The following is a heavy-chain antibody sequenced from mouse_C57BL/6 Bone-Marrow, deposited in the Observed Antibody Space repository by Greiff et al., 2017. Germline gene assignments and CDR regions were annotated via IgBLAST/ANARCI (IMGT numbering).Heavy chain of an antibody. CDR3: ARDGITTVVAPYYFDY. J-gene: IGHJ2*01. Sequence: QVQLQQSGAELVKPGASVKISCKASGYTFTDYYINWVKQRPGQGLEWIGKIGPGSGSTYYNEKFKGKATLTADKSSSTAYMQLSSLTSEDSAVYCCARDGITTVVAPYYFDYWGQGTTLTVSS. V-gene: IGHV1-77*01. CDR1: GYTFTDYY. CDR2: IGPGSGST. D-gene: IGHD1-1*01.